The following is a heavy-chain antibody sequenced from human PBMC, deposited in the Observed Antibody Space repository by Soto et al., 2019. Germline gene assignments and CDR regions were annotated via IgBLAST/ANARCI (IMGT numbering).Heavy chain of an antibody. Sequence: SVKVSCEASGGRLSNYGISWVRQAPGQGLEWMGGIIPVFGTANYAQKFQGRVTITADESTTTVYMDVSSLRSDDTAVYYCATPQDYDGCLDSWGQGTLVTVSS. CDR3: ATPQDYDGCLDS. D-gene: IGHD3-22*01. V-gene: IGHV1-69*13. CDR1: GGRLSNYG. J-gene: IGHJ4*02. CDR2: IIPVFGTA.